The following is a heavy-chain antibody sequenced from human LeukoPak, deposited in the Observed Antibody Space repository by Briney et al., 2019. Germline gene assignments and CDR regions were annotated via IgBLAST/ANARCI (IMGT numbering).Heavy chain of an antibody. J-gene: IGHJ6*04. D-gene: IGHD6-19*01. V-gene: IGHV3-23*01. CDR3: AKDRWEQWLGVSYYDYGMDV. CDR1: GFTFSSCA. Sequence: GGSLRLSCAAPGFTFSSCAMGWVRQAPGKGLERVSGISGGGGGTNYADSVKGRFTISRDNPKNTLYLEMNHLRVEDTAVYYCAKDRWEQWLGVSYYDYGMDVWGKGTTVTVSS. CDR2: ISGGGGGT.